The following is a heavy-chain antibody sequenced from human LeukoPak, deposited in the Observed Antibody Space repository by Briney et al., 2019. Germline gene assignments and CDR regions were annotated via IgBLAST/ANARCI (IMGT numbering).Heavy chain of an antibody. D-gene: IGHD5-18*01. CDR2: IKPNSGGT. CDR3: ARGAAMVTTYRGGNLFDP. CDR1: GYTFSDYY. J-gene: IGHJ5*02. Sequence: ASVKVSCKASGYTFSDYYMHWVRQAPGQGLEWMGWIKPNSGGTNYAQKFQGRVTMTRDTSINTAYMELSSLRSDDTAVYYCARGAAMVTTYRGGNLFDPWGQGTLVTVSS. V-gene: IGHV1-2*02.